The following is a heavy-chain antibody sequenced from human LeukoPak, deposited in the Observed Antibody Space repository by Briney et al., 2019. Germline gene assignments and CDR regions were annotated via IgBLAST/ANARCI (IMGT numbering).Heavy chain of an antibody. CDR3: TTDLYYYDSSGPLDY. CDR2: IKSKTDGGTT. Sequence: PGGSLRLSCAASGFTVSSNYMSWVGQAPGRGLEWVGRIKSKTDGGTTDYAAPVKGRFTISRDDSKNTLYLQMNSLKTEDTAVFYCTTDLYYYDSSGPLDYWGQGSLGSVSS. D-gene: IGHD3-22*01. V-gene: IGHV3-15*01. CDR1: GFTVSSNY. J-gene: IGHJ4*02.